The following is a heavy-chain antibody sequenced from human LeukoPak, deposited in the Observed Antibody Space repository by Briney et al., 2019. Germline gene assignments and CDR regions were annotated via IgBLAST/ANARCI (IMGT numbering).Heavy chain of an antibody. J-gene: IGHJ4*02. CDR2: ISGSRGTT. CDR3: AKERTGGWPFDY. Sequence: PGGSLRLSCAASGFTFSNYWMQWVRQVPGQGLVWVSCISGSRGTTYYADSVKGRLTISRDNSKNTLYLQMNSLRADDTAVYYCAKERTGGWPFDYWGQGTLVTVSS. CDR1: GFTFSNYW. D-gene: IGHD6-19*01. V-gene: IGHV3-23*01.